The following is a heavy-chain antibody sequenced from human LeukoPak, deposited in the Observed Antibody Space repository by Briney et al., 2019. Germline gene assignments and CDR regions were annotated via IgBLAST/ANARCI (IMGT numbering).Heavy chain of an antibody. D-gene: IGHD2-2*01. Sequence: PSETLSLTCAVYGGSFSGYYWSWIRQPPGKGLEWIGEINHSGSTNYNPSLKSRVTISVDTSKNQFSLKLSSVTAADTAVYYCARERYCSSTSCYLHYFDYWGQGTLVTVSS. CDR2: INHSGST. CDR1: GGSFSGYY. J-gene: IGHJ4*02. V-gene: IGHV4-34*01. CDR3: ARERYCSSTSCYLHYFDY.